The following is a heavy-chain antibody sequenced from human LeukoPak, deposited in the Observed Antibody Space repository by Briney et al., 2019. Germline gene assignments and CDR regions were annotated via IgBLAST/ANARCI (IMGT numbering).Heavy chain of an antibody. V-gene: IGHV3-7*01. CDR2: IKQDGSEK. J-gene: IGHJ4*02. D-gene: IGHD3-9*01. CDR1: GFTFSSYW. Sequence: GGSLRLSCAASGFTFSSYWMSWICQAPGKGLEWVANIKQDGSEKYYVDSVKGRFTISRDNAKNSLYLQMNSPRAEDTAVYYCARVDFDWLFDYWGQGTLVTVSS. CDR3: ARVDFDWLFDY.